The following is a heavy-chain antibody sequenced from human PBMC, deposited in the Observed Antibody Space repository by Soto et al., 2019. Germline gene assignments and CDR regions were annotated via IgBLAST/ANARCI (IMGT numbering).Heavy chain of an antibody. Sequence: PGGSLRLSCAASGFTFSSYAMHWVRQAPGKGLEWVAVISYDGSNKYYADSVKGRFTISRDNSKNTLYLQMNSLRAEDTAVYYCARASRNYYGSGSHYNGYYGMDVWGQGTTVTVSS. J-gene: IGHJ6*02. V-gene: IGHV3-30-3*01. D-gene: IGHD3-10*01. CDR1: GFTFSSYA. CDR3: ARASRNYYGSGSHYNGYYGMDV. CDR2: ISYDGSNK.